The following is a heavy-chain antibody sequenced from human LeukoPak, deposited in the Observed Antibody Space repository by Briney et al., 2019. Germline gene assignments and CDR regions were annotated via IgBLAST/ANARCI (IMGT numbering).Heavy chain of an antibody. CDR3: TRDQTPYY. CDR1: GFTFSIYE. J-gene: IGHJ4*02. CDR2: IRSKAYGGTT. Sequence: GGSLRLSCAASGFTFSIYEMNWVRQAPGKGLEWVGFIRSKAYGGTTEYAASVKGRFTISRDDSKSIAYLQMNSLKTEDTAVYYCTRDQTPYYWGQGTLVTVSS. V-gene: IGHV3-49*04.